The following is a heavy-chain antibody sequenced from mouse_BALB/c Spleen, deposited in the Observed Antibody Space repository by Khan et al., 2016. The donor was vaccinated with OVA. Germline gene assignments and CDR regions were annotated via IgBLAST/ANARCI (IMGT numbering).Heavy chain of an antibody. D-gene: IGHD3-3*01. CDR1: GYTFTEYT. CDR3: ASGAGRY. Sequence: EVQLQQSGPELVKPGASVKMSCKTSGYTFTEYTLHWVKQSHGKSLEWIGVIDPKNGVTSYNQKFKGKSTLTVDRSSSTAYMEFRSLTSEYSAGPYCASGAGRYWGQGTSVTVSS. CDR2: IDPKNGVT. V-gene: IGHV1-22*01. J-gene: IGHJ4*01.